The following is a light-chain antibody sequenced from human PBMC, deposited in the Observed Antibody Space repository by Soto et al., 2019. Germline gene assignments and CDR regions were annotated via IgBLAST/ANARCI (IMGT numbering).Light chain of an antibody. CDR1: QSLSSSY. CDR3: QQYGGSMT. V-gene: IGKV3-20*01. CDR2: GAS. J-gene: IGKJ5*01. Sequence: EIVLTQSPGTLSLSPGATATLSCRASQSLSSSYLAWYQQRPGQAPRLLIYGASSRATGIPDRFSGSGSGTDFTLTISRLDPEDFAVYYCQQYGGSMTFGQGTRLEIE.